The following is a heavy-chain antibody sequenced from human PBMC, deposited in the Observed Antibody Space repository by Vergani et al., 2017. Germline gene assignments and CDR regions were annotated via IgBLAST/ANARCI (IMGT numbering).Heavy chain of an antibody. V-gene: IGHV3-23*01. D-gene: IGHD2-15*01. Sequence: EVQLLESGGGLVQPGGSLRLSCGASGFTFSSYAMTWVRQAPGKGLEWVSAISGSGGNTFYTDSVKGRFTISRDNSKDTLYLQMNSLRVEDTAIYYCAKARDPNCKGGNCYSYYYGLDLWDQGTTVSVSS. CDR1: GFTFSSYA. J-gene: IGHJ6*02. CDR2: ISGSGGNT. CDR3: AKARDPNCKGGNCYSYYYGLDL.